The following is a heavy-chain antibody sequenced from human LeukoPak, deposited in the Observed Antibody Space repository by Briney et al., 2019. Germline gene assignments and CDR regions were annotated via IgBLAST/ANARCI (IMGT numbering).Heavy chain of an antibody. CDR1: GGTISRYY. D-gene: IGHD2-2*01. CDR2: IYNTGGT. J-gene: IGHJ6*03. Sequence: SETLSLTCIVSGGTISRYYWSWLRQPAGKGLEWIGRIYNTGGTNYNPSLSSRVTMSVDTSRNQFSLSLNSVTAADEAVYYCARDAPPATSRYYYYYLGVWGKGTTVTVSS. V-gene: IGHV4-4*07. CDR3: ARDAPPATSRYYYYYLGV.